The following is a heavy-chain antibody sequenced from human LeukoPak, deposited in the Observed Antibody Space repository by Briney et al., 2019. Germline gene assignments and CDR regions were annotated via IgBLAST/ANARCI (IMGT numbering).Heavy chain of an antibody. D-gene: IGHD6-19*01. CDR3: ARDRGSGWYGDLGY. V-gene: IGHV3-21*01. Sequence: GGSLRLSCAASGFTFSSFSMNWVRQAPGKGLEWVSSISKNSNYIYYPDSVKGRFTISRDNAMNSLYLEMNSLRAEDTAVYFCARDRGSGWYGDLGYWGQGTLVTVSS. CDR1: GFTFSSFS. J-gene: IGHJ4*02. CDR2: ISKNSNYI.